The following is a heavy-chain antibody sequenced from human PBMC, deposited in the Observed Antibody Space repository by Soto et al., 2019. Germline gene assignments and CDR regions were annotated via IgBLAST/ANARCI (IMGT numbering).Heavy chain of an antibody. Sequence: SETLSLTCTVSGDSISSSNYYWGWIRQPPGKGLEWIANIYYSGITYCKPSLKSRVAISVDTSKNQFSLKLSSVSAADTAIYYCARSNSGYYKWFDPWGQGTLVTVSS. D-gene: IGHD3-22*01. CDR2: IYYSGIT. CDR1: GDSISSSNYY. J-gene: IGHJ5*02. CDR3: ARSNSGYYKWFDP. V-gene: IGHV4-39*01.